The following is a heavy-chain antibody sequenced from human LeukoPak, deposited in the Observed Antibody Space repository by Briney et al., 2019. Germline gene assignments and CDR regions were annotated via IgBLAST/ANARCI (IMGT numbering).Heavy chain of an antibody. Sequence: GGSLRLSCAASGFTFSSYWMSWVRQAPGKGLEWVANIKQDGSEKYYVDSVKGRFTISRDNAKNSLYLQMNSLRAEDTAVYYCAKEGYSYYLETGFDYWGQGTLVTVSS. CDR1: GFTFSSYW. CDR2: IKQDGSEK. J-gene: IGHJ4*02. D-gene: IGHD5-18*01. CDR3: AKEGYSYYLETGFDY. V-gene: IGHV3-7*03.